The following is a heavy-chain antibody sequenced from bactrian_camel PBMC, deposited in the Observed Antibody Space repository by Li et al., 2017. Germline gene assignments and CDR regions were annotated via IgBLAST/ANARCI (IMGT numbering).Heavy chain of an antibody. D-gene: IGHD3*01. CDR1: GYIFKNCE. Sequence: QVQLVESGGGSVQAGGSLKLSCAAPGYIFKNCEMGWYRQVPGKEREGVARIISSDGTASYTDSVKGRFAISQDNAKNTVYLQVNSLRPEDTAMYYRAAVAEGRTVEGGVSLWTLFESGYWGQGTQVTVS. J-gene: IGHJ4*01. CDR2: IISSDGTA. V-gene: IGHV3S60*01. CDR3: AAVAEGRTVEGGVSLWTLFESGY.